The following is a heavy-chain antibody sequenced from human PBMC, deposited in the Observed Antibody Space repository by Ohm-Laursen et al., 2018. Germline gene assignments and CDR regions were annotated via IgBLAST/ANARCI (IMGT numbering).Heavy chain of an antibody. Sequence: SETLSLTCAVYGGSFSGYYWSWIRQPPGKGLEWIGEINHSGSTNYNPSLKSRVTISVDTSKNQFSLKLSSVTAADTAVYYCARGRGYGYNYWGRGTLVTVSS. J-gene: IGHJ4*02. D-gene: IGHD5-12*01. CDR2: INHSGST. CDR1: GGSFSGYY. V-gene: IGHV4-34*01. CDR3: ARGRGYGYNY.